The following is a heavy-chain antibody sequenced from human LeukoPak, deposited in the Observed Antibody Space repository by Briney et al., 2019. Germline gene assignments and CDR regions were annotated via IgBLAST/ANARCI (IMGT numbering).Heavy chain of an antibody. CDR2: VSFGSSYI. J-gene: IGHJ4*02. CDR3: ARASTEYSVTDGFGT. D-gene: IGHD6-6*01. CDR1: GFAFRDYT. Sequence: GGSLRLSCAASGFAFRDYTMNWVRQSPGKGLQWVSYVSFGSSYISYADSLKGRFTISRDDAKSSVYLEMTRLRAGDTAVYYCARASTEYSVTDGFGTWGPGNLVTVSS. V-gene: IGHV3-21*01.